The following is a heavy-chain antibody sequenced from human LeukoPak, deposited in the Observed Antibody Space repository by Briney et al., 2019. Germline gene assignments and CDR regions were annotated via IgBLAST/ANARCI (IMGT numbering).Heavy chain of an antibody. CDR1: GFTVSFYA. CDR2: IASDGSST. CDR3: ARGRPHGNDY. Sequence: GGSLRLSCAASGFTVSFYAMNWVRQAPGKGLVWVSRIASDGSSTTYADSVKGRFSISRDNAKNTLYLQMNSLRVEDTAVYYCARGRPHGNDYWGQGTLVTVSS. J-gene: IGHJ4*02. V-gene: IGHV3-74*01. D-gene: IGHD4-23*01.